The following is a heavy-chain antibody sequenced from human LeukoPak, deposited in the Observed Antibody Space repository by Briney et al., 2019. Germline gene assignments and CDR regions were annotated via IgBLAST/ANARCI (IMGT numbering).Heavy chain of an antibody. D-gene: IGHD3-10*01. Sequence: SETLSLTCTVSGGSISSHYWSWIRQPPGKGLEWIGYIYYSGDTNYNPSLKSRVTMSVDTSNNQFSLKLRSVTAADTAVYYCAKSITMAPNYYYGMDVWGQGTTVTVSS. CDR1: GGSISSHY. CDR3: AKSITMAPNYYYGMDV. J-gene: IGHJ6*02. V-gene: IGHV4-59*11. CDR2: IYYSGDT.